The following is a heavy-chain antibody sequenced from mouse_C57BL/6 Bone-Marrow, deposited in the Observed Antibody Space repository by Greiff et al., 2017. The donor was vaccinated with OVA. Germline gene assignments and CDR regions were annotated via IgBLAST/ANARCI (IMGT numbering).Heavy chain of an antibody. D-gene: IGHD1-1*01. CDR3: TTQTVEPPCWLLEG. V-gene: IGHV14-4*01. J-gene: IGHJ1*03. CDR2: IDPENGDT. Sequence: VQLQQSGAELVRPGASVKLSCTASGFNIKDDYMHWVKQRPEQGLEWIGLIDPENGDTDSASKFQGTATITADTSSNTAYMQLSSLASEDTAVYYCTTQTVEPPCWLLEGWGTGTTVTVSS. CDR1: GFNIKDDY.